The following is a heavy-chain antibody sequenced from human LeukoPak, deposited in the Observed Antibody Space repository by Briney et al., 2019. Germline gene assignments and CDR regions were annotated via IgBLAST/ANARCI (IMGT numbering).Heavy chain of an antibody. CDR3: ASGPYYDSSGYPPFDI. D-gene: IGHD3-22*01. CDR1: GYTFSSYY. J-gene: IGHJ3*02. V-gene: IGHV1-46*01. CDR2: INPSGGGT. Sequence: GASVKVSCKASGYTFSSYYMHWVRQAPGQGLEWMGIINPSGGGTNYAQKFQGRVTMTRDTSTSTVYMELSSLRSEDTAVYYCASGPYYDSSGYPPFDIWGQGTMVTVSS.